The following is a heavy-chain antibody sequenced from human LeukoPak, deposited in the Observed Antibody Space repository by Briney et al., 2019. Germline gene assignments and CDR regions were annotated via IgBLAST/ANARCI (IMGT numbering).Heavy chain of an antibody. V-gene: IGHV3-23*01. J-gene: IGHJ4*02. Sequence: GGSLRLSCAASGFIFSNYAMYWVRQAPGKGLEWVSAISGRSDNTYYADSVKGRFTLSRDSSKNTLYLQMNSLRADDTAVYYCAKWGDYDVLSGYYVSDFWGQGTLVTVSS. D-gene: IGHD3-9*01. CDR3: AKWGDYDVLSGYYVSDF. CDR2: ISGRSDNT. CDR1: GFIFSNYA.